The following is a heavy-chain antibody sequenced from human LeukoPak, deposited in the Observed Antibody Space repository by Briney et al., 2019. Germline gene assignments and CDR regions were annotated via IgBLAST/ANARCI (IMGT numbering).Heavy chain of an antibody. CDR2: IRQDGSEK. CDR3: ARAVWIWDY. Sequence: GGSLRLSCAASGFTFSNYWMSWVRQAPGKGLEWVANIRQDGSEKYYVDSVKGRFTISRDNAKNSLYLQMNSLRAEDTAVHYCARAVWIWDYWGQGTLVTVSS. V-gene: IGHV3-7*03. D-gene: IGHD5-12*01. CDR1: GFTFSNYW. J-gene: IGHJ4*02.